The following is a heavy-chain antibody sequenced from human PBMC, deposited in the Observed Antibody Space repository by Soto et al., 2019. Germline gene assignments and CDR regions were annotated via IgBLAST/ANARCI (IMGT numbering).Heavy chain of an antibody. D-gene: IGHD2-15*01. CDR1: GYTFTSFG. Sequence: QVQLVQSGAEVKKPGASVKVSCKASGYTFTSFGISWVRQAPGQGLEWMGWISAYNGNANYAENLQGRVTMTTGTSTSTAYMALRSLRSDDTAVYYCARDHRGGTDAVDIWGQGTMVTVSS. CDR2: ISAYNGNA. CDR3: ARDHRGGTDAVDI. J-gene: IGHJ3*02. V-gene: IGHV1-18*01.